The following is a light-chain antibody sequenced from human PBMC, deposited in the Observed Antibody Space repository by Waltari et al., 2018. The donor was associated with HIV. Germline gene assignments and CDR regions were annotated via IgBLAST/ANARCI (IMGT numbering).Light chain of an antibody. CDR2: GAS. CDR3: QQYGSSPRA. CDR1: QSVSSSY. Sequence: RGSQSVSSSYLAWYQQKPGQAPRLLIYGASSRATGIPDRFSGSGSGTDFTLTISRLEPEDFAVYYCQQYGSSPRAFGPGTKVDIK. J-gene: IGKJ3*01. V-gene: IGKV3-20*01.